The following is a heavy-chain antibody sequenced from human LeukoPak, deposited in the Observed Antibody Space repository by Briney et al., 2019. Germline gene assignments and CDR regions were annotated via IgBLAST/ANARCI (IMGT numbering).Heavy chain of an antibody. D-gene: IGHD3-10*01. J-gene: IGHJ5*02. CDR2: IYYSGST. CDR3: ARKYYYGSGSSNWFDP. CDR1: GGFISSSSYY. V-gene: IGHV4-39*01. Sequence: SETLSLTCTVSGGFISSSSYYWGWIRQPPGKGLEWIGSIYYSGSTYYNPSLKSRVTISVDTSKNQFSLKLSSVTAADTAVYYCARKYYYGSGSSNWFDPWGQGTLVTVSS.